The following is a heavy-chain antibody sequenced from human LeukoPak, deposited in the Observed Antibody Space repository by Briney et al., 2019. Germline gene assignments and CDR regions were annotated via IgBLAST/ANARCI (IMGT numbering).Heavy chain of an antibody. D-gene: IGHD6-19*01. CDR1: GFTFSSYA. J-gene: IGHJ4*02. Sequence: AGGSLRLSCAASGFTFSSYAMSWVRQAPGKGLEWVSSISPSSTYIYYADSMKGRFTISRDNAKNSLYLQMNSLRAEDTAVYYCARDSVWRGPPIAVAGTDFWGRGTLVTVSS. V-gene: IGHV3-21*01. CDR2: ISPSSTYI. CDR3: ARDSVWRGPPIAVAGTDF.